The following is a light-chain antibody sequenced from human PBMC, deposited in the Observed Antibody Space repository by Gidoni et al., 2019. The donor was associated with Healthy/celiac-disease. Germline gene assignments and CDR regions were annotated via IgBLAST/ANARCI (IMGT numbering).Light chain of an antibody. CDR2: EIS. J-gene: IGLJ1*01. CDR1: SSDVGGYNY. CDR3: SSYTSSSTPFYV. Sequence: QSALPQPASVSGSPGQSVTISCTATSSDVGGYNYVSWYQQDPGQAPQLMIYEISKRPSGVSNRFSGSKSGNTASLTISGLQAEDDADYYCSSYTSSSTPFYVFGTGTKVTVL. V-gene: IGLV2-14*01.